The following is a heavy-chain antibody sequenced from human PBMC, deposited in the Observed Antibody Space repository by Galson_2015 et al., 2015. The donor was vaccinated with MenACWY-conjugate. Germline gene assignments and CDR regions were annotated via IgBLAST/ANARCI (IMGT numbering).Heavy chain of an antibody. CDR2: ISKSGSPI. V-gene: IGHV3-48*03. J-gene: IGHJ6*03. D-gene: IGHD5-18*01. CDR3: ARVATWIHQYYYYMDV. CDR1: GFTFTGYE. Sequence: SLRLSCAVSGFTFTGYEFNWVRQAPGKGLEWLSYISKSGSPIYYADSVKGRFNISRDNTKKSLFLQMNSLTAGDTAVYYSARVATWIHQYYYYMDVWGKGTTVTVSS.